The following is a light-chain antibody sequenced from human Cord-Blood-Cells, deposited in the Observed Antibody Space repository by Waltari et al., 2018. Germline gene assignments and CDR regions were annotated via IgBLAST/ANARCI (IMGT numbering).Light chain of an antibody. CDR2: GAS. V-gene: IGKV3-15*01. Sequence: EIVMTQSPATLSVSPGERATLSCRASQSVSSNLAWYQQKSGQAPRLLIYGASTRATGIPARFSGSGSGTEFTLTLSSLQSEDFAVYFCQQYNNWPLTFGGGTKVEIK. CDR3: QQYNNWPLT. J-gene: IGKJ4*01. CDR1: QSVSSN.